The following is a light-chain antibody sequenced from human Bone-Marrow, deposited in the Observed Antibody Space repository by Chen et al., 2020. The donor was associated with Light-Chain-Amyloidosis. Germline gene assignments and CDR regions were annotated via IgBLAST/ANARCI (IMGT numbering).Light chain of an antibody. CDR3: QVWDNSDDHPV. J-gene: IGLJ3*02. CDR1: NIGSKS. CDR2: DDT. Sequence: SYILTQPPSVSVAPGQTARITCGGDNIGSKSVHWYQQRPGQAPVVVVHDDTDRPSGIPERFSGSNSGNTATLTITRVEAGDEAGYFCQVWDNSDDHPVFGGGTQLTVL. V-gene: IGLV3-21*02.